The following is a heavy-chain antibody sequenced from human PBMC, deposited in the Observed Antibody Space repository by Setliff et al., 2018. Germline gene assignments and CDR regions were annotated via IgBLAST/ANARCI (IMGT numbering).Heavy chain of an antibody. D-gene: IGHD2-2*01. CDR2: VYTTLST. CDR1: GASISNYY. Sequence: SETLSLTCSVSGASISNYYWSWIRQSPGKGLEWIGYVYTTLSTNYNPSLKSRVTMSVDASKNQFSLRLSSVTAADTAVYYCARDHAPVPTARQVYYSLDVWGKGTTVTVSS. J-gene: IGHJ6*03. V-gene: IGHV4-4*08. CDR3: ARDHAPVPTARQVYYSLDV.